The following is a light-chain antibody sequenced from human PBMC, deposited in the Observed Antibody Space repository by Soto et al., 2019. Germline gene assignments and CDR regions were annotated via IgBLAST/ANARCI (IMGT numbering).Light chain of an antibody. CDR1: SSDVGGYNY. V-gene: IGLV2-14*01. CDR3: SSYTSSSTLVV. CDR2: EVS. Sequence: SVLTQPACVSGSLGQSITISCTGTSSDVGGYNYVSWYQEHPGKAPKLMIYEVSNRPSGVSNRFSGSKSGNTAFLTISGLQAEDEADYYCSSYTSSSTLVVFGGGTQLTVL. J-gene: IGLJ2*01.